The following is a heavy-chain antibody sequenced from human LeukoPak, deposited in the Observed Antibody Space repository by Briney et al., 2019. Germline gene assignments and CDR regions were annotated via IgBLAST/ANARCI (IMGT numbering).Heavy chain of an antibody. CDR3: ARPALDILTGYYWWFDY. Sequence: GESLKISCQVSGYSFTSYWIAWVRQMPGKGLEWMGIIYPGDSNTRYSPSFQGQVTMSVDTSINTAYLQWSSLKASDTAMYYCARPALDILTGYYWWFDYRGQGTLVTVSS. CDR1: GYSFTSYW. CDR2: IYPGDSNT. V-gene: IGHV5-51*01. D-gene: IGHD3-9*01. J-gene: IGHJ4*02.